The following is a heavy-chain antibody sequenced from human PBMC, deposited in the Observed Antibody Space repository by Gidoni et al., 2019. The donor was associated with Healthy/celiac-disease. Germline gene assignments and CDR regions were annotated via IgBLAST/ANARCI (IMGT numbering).Heavy chain of an antibody. D-gene: IGHD5-12*01. CDR1: GFTFSDFY. J-gene: IGHJ3*02. CDR3: ARDQVATVDAFDI. Sequence: QVQLVESGGGLVKPGGSLRLSCAAAGFTFSDFYMSWIRQAPGQGLEWVSYISSSGSTIYYADAVKGRFTISRDNAKNSLYLQMNSLRAEDTAVYYCARDQVATVDAFDIWGQGTMVTVSS. CDR2: ISSSGSTI. V-gene: IGHV3-11*01.